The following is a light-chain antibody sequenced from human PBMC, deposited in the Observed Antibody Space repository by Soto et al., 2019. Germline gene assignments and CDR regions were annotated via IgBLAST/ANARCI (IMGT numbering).Light chain of an antibody. J-gene: IGLJ2*01. CDR1: SSDVGGYNY. CDR2: EVS. CDR3: RSFAGNNNLV. Sequence: QSALTQPPSASGSPGQSVTISCTGTSSDVGGYNYVSWYQQHPGKAPKLMISEVSKRPSGVPDRGSGSKSDNTASLTVSGLQAEEEADYYCRSFAGNNNLVVGGGTKLTVL. V-gene: IGLV2-8*01.